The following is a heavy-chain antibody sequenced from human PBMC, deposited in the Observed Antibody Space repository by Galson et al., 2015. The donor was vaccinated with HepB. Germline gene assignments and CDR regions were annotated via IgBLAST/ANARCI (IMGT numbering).Heavy chain of an antibody. V-gene: IGHV3-21*01. CDR3: ARGYPRYSSNLGGY. Sequence: SLRLSCAASGFTFSSYSMNWVRQAPGKGLEWVPSISSSSSYIYYADSVKGRFTISRDNAKNSLYLQMNSLRAEDTAVYYCARGYPRYSSNLGGYWGQGTLVTVSS. J-gene: IGHJ4*02. CDR2: ISSSSSYI. D-gene: IGHD6-13*01. CDR1: GFTFSSYS.